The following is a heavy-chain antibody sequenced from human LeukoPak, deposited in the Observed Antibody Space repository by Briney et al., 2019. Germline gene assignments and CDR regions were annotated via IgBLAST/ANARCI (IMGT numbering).Heavy chain of an antibody. D-gene: IGHD6-13*01. CDR1: GGSFSGYY. J-gene: IGHJ5*02. Sequence: PSETLSLTCAVYGGSFSGYYWSWIRQPPGKGLEWIGEINHSGSTNYNPSLKSRVTISVDTSKNQFSLKLSSVTAADTAVYYCARAKSSSSWYMFDPWGQGTLVTVSS. CDR2: INHSGST. V-gene: IGHV4-34*01. CDR3: ARAKSSSSWYMFDP.